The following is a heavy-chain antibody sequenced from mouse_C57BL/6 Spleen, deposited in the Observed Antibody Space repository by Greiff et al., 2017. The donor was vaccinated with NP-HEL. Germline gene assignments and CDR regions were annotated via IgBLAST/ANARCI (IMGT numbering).Heavy chain of an antibody. CDR3: ARQRYDAMDY. D-gene: IGHD1-1*01. J-gene: IGHJ4*01. CDR2: IDPSDSYT. CDR1: GYTFTSYW. Sequence: VQLQQSGAELVRPGTSVKLSCKASGYTFTSYWMHWVKQRPGQGLEWIGVIDPSDSYTNYNQKFKGKATLTVDTSSSTAYMQLSSLTSEDSAVYYCARQRYDAMDYWGQGTSVTVSS. V-gene: IGHV1-59*01.